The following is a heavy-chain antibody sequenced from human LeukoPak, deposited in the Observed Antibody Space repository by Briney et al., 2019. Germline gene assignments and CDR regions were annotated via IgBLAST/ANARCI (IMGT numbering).Heavy chain of an antibody. D-gene: IGHD4-23*01. CDR2: IYTSGST. Sequence: SETLSLTCTVSGGSISSYYWSWIRQPAGKGLEWIGRIYTSGSTNYNPSLKSRVTISVDTSKNQFSLKLSSVTAADTAVYYCARVGGTVVAGDAFDIWGQGTMVTVSS. J-gene: IGHJ3*02. CDR1: GGSISSYY. V-gene: IGHV4-4*07. CDR3: ARVGGTVVAGDAFDI.